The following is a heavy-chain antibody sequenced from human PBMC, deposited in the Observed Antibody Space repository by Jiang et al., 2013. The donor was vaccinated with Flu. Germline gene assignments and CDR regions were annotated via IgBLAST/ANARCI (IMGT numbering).Heavy chain of an antibody. CDR2: IYYSGST. V-gene: IGHV4-31*02. D-gene: IGHD4-11*01. CDR1: GGSISSGGYY. Sequence: VSGGSISSGGYYWSWIRQHPGKGLEWIGYIYYSGSTYYNPSLKSRVTISVDTSKNQFSLKLSSVTAADTAVYYCARFSKGDYYYYGMDVWGQGTTVTVSS. CDR3: ARFSKGDYYYYGMDV. J-gene: IGHJ6*02.